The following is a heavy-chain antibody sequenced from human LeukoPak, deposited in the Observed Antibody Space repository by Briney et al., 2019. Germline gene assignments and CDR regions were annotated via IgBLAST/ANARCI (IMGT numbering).Heavy chain of an antibody. J-gene: IGHJ4*02. CDR3: ARAWSYYDSSGYGNY. Sequence: GGSLRLSCAASGFTVSSNYMSWVRQAPGKGLEWVSVIYSGGSTYYADSVKGRFTISRDNSKNTLYLQMNSLRAEDTAVYCCARAWSYYDSSGYGNYWGQGTLVTVSS. CDR2: IYSGGST. CDR1: GFTVSSNY. V-gene: IGHV3-66*01. D-gene: IGHD3-22*01.